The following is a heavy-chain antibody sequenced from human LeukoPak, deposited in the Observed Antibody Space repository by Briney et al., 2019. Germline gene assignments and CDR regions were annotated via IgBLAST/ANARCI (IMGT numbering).Heavy chain of an antibody. CDR3: ARGSNYYDSSGYYYHWLDP. CDR2: IFPIFGTA. J-gene: IGHJ5*02. CDR1: VGTLSNYA. D-gene: IGHD3-22*01. Sequence: SAVNVSCMASVGTLSNYAISWLGQAPAQAREGVGVIFPIFGTAHYVHKFQGRATSPPDESTSTAYVDPSSLRSEAKAVYYCARGSNYYDSSGYYYHWLDPWGQGTLVTVSS. V-gene: IGHV1-69*13.